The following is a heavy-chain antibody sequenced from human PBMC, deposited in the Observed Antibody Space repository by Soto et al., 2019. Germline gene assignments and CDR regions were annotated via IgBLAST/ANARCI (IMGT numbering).Heavy chain of an antibody. J-gene: IGHJ4*02. D-gene: IGHD6-19*01. CDR2: ISYDVTNK. CDR1: GFSFSSYG. CDR3: AKDLRIAVAGTDYFDS. Sequence: QVQLVESGGGVVQPGRSLRLSCVASGFSFSSYGMHWVRQAPGKGLEWVAVISYDVTNKYYADSVKGRFTISRDNSKNTLYLQMNSLRAEDTAVYYCAKDLRIAVAGTDYFDSWGQGTLVTVSS. V-gene: IGHV3-30*18.